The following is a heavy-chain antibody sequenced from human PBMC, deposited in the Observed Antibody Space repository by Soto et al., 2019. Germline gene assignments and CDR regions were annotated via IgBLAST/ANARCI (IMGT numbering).Heavy chain of an antibody. V-gene: IGHV4-30-2*03. J-gene: IGHJ5*02. CDR1: GGSISSGGYS. D-gene: IGHD2-2*01. Sequence: PSETLSLTCAVSGGSISSGGYSWSWIRQPPGKGLEWIGYMYHSGSTSYNPSLKSRVTMSVDTSKNQLSLRLSSVTAADTAVYYCARLHCNSPNCVPLDPWGQGTLVTVSS. CDR3: ARLHCNSPNCVPLDP. CDR2: MYHSGST.